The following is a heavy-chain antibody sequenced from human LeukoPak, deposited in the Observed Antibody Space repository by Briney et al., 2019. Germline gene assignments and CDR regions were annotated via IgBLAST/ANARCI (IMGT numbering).Heavy chain of an antibody. Sequence: SETLSLTCAVSGGSFSGYYWSWIRQPPGKGLEWIGEINHSGSTNYNPSLKSRVTISVDTSKNQFSLKLSSVTAADTAVYYCARLPPTMVRGVITQYYYYYGMDVWGQGTTVTASS. D-gene: IGHD3-10*01. CDR1: GGSFSGYY. J-gene: IGHJ6*02. V-gene: IGHV4-34*01. CDR3: ARLPPTMVRGVITQYYYYYGMDV. CDR2: INHSGST.